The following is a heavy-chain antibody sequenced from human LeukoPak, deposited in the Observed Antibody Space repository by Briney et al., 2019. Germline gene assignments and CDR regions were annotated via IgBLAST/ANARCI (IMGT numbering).Heavy chain of an antibody. CDR1: GYTFIAYY. D-gene: IGHD2-21*02. CDR3: ANIVRVTAPHAFDI. CDR2: INPNSGGT. Sequence: GASVKVSCKASGYTFIAYYMHWVRQAPGQGLEWMGWINPNSGGTNYAQKFQGRVTMTRDTSISTAYMELSRLRSDDTAVYYCANIVRVTAPHAFDIWGQGTMVTVSS. V-gene: IGHV1-2*02. J-gene: IGHJ3*02.